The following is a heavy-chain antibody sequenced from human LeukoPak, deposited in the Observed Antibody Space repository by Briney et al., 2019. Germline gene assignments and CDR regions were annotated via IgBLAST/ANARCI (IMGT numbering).Heavy chain of an antibody. D-gene: IGHD3-10*01. CDR2: IIPIFGTA. CDR1: GGTFSSYA. CDR3: ARVTGESAGYYYYYMDV. Sequence: SVKVSCKASGGTFSSYAISWVRQAPGQGLEWMGGIIPIFGTANYAQKFQGRVTITADESTSTAYMELSSLRSEDTAVYYCARVTGESAGYYYYYMDVWGKGTTVTVSS. J-gene: IGHJ6*03. V-gene: IGHV1-69*01.